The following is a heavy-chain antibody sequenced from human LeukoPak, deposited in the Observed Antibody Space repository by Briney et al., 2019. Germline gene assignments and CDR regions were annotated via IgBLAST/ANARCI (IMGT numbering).Heavy chain of an antibody. CDR3: ARRHGYNPFDY. D-gene: IGHD5-24*01. CDR2: INHSGST. CDR1: GGSFSGYY. V-gene: IGHV4-34*01. Sequence: PSETLSLTCAVYGGSFSGYYWSWIRQPPGKGLEWIGEINHSGSTNYNPSLKSRVTISVDTSENQFSLKLSSVTAADTAVYYCARRHGYNPFDYWGQGTLVTVSS. J-gene: IGHJ4*02.